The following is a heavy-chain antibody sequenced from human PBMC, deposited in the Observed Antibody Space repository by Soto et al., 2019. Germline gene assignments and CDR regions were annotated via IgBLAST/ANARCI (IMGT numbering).Heavy chain of an antibody. CDR3: ARGVLH. J-gene: IGHJ4*02. CDR1: SGSISSTIYS. Sequence: PSETLSLTCTVSSGSISSTIYSWDWIRQPPGKGLEWIGSIFYSGSTYYNPSLKSRVTISVDTSKNQFSLKLSSVTAADTAVYYCARGVLHWGQGTLVTVPS. CDR2: IFYSGST. D-gene: IGHD3-16*01. V-gene: IGHV4-39*07.